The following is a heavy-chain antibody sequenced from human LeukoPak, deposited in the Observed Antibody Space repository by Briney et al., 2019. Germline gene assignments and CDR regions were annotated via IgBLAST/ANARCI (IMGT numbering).Heavy chain of an antibody. J-gene: IGHJ6*02. Sequence: SETLSLTCTVSGGSISSSSYYWGWIRQPPGKGLEWIGSIYYSGSTYYNPSLKSRVTISVDTSKNQFSLKLSSVTAADTAVYYCARVQVSSGWYSHYYYGMDVWGQGTTVTVSS. V-gene: IGHV4-39*01. CDR3: ARVQVSSGWYSHYYYGMDV. D-gene: IGHD6-19*01. CDR2: IYYSGST. CDR1: GGSISSSSYY.